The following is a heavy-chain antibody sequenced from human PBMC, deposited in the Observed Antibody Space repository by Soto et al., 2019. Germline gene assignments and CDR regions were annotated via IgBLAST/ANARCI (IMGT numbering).Heavy chain of an antibody. CDR2: IVVGSGNT. Sequence: GASVKVSCKASGFTFTSSAVQWVLQARGERLEWIGWIVVGSGNTNYAQKFQERVTITRDMSTSTAYMELSSLRSEDTAVYYCAADNAGWESGYSVTFDYWGQGTLVTVSS. V-gene: IGHV1-58*01. J-gene: IGHJ4*02. D-gene: IGHD3-3*01. CDR3: AADNAGWESGYSVTFDY. CDR1: GFTFTSSA.